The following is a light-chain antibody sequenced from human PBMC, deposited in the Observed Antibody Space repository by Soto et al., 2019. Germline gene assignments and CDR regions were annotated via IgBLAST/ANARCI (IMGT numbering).Light chain of an antibody. CDR1: SSDIGNNY. CDR2: ENS. Sequence: QSVLTQPPSVSAAPGQKVTISCSGSSSDIGNNYVSWYQHLPGTAPKLLIYENSQRPSGIPDRFSGSKSGASATLDITGLQTGDEADYYCGTWDNSVSADVFGTGNKVTV. J-gene: IGLJ1*01. V-gene: IGLV1-51*02. CDR3: GTWDNSVSADV.